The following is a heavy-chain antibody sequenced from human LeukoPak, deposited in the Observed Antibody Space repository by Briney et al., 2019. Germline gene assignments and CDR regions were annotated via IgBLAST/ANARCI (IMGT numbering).Heavy chain of an antibody. CDR2: ISWNGGST. J-gene: IGHJ4*02. CDR3: ARDWVYSGSYYHVLEY. CDR1: QSTLDDYG. Sequence: VGSLRLSCAASQSTLDDYGISCVRQAPGNGLDWSALISWNGGSTVYADSMKGRFTISRDNAKGSLYLQMNSLRVEDTAVYYCARDWVYSGSYYHVLEYWGQGVLVTVSS. D-gene: IGHD1-26*01. V-gene: IGHV3-20*04.